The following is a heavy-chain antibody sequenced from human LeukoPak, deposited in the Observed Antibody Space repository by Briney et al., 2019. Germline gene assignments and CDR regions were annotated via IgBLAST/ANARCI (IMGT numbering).Heavy chain of an antibody. V-gene: IGHV3-49*04. D-gene: IGHD6-19*01. CDR3: TTEEPIAVAGSY. CDR1: GFTFSSYS. J-gene: IGHJ4*02. CDR2: IRSKAYGGTT. Sequence: GGSLRLSCAASGFTFSSYSMNWVRQAPGKGLEWVGFIRSKAYGGTTEYAASVKGRFTISRDDSKSIAYLQMNSLKTEDTAVYYCTTEEPIAVAGSYWGQGTLVTVSS.